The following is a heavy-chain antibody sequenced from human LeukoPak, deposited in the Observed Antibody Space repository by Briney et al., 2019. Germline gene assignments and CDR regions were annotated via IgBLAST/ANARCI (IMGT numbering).Heavy chain of an antibody. CDR3: ARSPRYCSGGACYSIYFQH. J-gene: IGHJ1*01. CDR2: TKQDGSEK. D-gene: IGHD2-15*01. V-gene: IGHV3-7*01. Sequence: PGGSLRLSCAASGFTFSSYWMSWVRQAPGKGLEWVANTKQDGSEKYYVDSVKGRFTISRDNAKNSLYLQMNSLRAEDTAVYYCARSPRYCSGGACYSIYFQHWGQGTLVTVPS. CDR1: GFTFSSYW.